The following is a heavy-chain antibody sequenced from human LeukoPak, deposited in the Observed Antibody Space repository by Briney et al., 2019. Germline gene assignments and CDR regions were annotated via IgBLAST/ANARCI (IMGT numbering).Heavy chain of an antibody. CDR1: GGSISSGDYY. CDR2: IYYSGST. J-gene: IGHJ4*02. CDR3: ARDRRYSGYDWGSHFDY. V-gene: IGHV4-30-4*01. Sequence: PSETLSLTCIVSGGSISSGDYYWSWIRQPPGKGLEWIGYIYYSGSTYYNPSLKSRVTISVDTSKNQFSLKLSSVTAADTAVYYCARDRRYSGYDWGSHFDYWGQGTLVTVSS. D-gene: IGHD5-12*01.